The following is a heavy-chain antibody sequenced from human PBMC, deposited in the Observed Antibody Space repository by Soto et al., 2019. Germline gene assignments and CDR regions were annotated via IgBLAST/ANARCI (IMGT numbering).Heavy chain of an antibody. D-gene: IGHD3-10*01. CDR3: ARGSAITIVGVPSLFAQALDV. CDR1: GYTFTDYY. CDR2: ISPYSGGT. J-gene: IGHJ6*02. V-gene: IGHV1-2*02. Sequence: QVQLVQSGAEVKKPGASVKVSCKPSGYTFTDYYLHWVRQAHGQGLEWMDCISPYSGGTNAAQKFQGTVTMSSTTSISTVDMEFNRLRSDDTALSFCARGSAITIVGVPSLFAQALDVWGQGTTVIVSS.